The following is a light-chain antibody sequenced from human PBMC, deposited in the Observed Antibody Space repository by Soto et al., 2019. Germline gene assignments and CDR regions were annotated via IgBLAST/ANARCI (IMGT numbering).Light chain of an antibody. CDR1: QSVSSSY. CDR2: GAS. Sequence: EIVLTQSPGTLSLSPGDRATLSCRASQSVSSSYLAWYQQKPGQAPRLLIYGASSRATGIPDRFSGSGSGTDFILTISRLEPEDFAVYYCQQYGSSPFTFGQGTKLEIK. V-gene: IGKV3-20*01. CDR3: QQYGSSPFT. J-gene: IGKJ2*01.